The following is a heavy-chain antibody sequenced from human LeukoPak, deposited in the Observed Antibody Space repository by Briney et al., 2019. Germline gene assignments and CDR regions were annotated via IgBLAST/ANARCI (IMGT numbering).Heavy chain of an antibody. J-gene: IGHJ4*02. Sequence: GGSLRLSCAASGFTFNSYSMNWVRQAPGKGLEWVSSISSSSSYIYYADSVKGRFTISRDNAKNSLYLQMNSLRAEDTAVYYCARDILTGYYIVVDYWGQGTLVTVSS. D-gene: IGHD3-9*01. CDR3: ARDILTGYYIVVDY. V-gene: IGHV3-21*01. CDR2: ISSSSSYI. CDR1: GFTFNSYS.